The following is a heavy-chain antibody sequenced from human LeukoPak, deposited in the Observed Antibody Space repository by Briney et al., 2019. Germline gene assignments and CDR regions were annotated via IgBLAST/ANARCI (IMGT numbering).Heavy chain of an antibody. J-gene: IGHJ4*02. CDR3: TTDGDGSGWYPLFDY. CDR1: GFTFSNAW. V-gene: IGHV3-15*01. Sequence: GGSLRLSCAASGFTFSNAWMTWVRQAPGKGLEWVGRIKVKTDGGTTDYAAPVKGRFSISRDDSKNTLYLQMNSLKTEDTAMYYCTTDGDGSGWYPLFDYWGQGTLVTVSS. D-gene: IGHD6-19*01. CDR2: IKVKTDGGTT.